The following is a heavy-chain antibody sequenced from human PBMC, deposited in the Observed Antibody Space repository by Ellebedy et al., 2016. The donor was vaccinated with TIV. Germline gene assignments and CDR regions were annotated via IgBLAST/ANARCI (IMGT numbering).Heavy chain of an antibody. D-gene: IGHD3-22*01. CDR3: AKGRGGGSDSSAPRYYFDY. V-gene: IGHV3-23*01. J-gene: IGHJ4*02. CDR1: GFTFSSYA. Sequence: PGGPLRLSCAASGFTFSSYAMSWVRQAPGKGLEWVSTISHTGSRTYYADSVEGRFTISRDTSKKTLYLQMNSLRAEDTAIYYCAKGRGGGSDSSAPRYYFDYWGLGTLVTVSS. CDR2: ISHTGSRT.